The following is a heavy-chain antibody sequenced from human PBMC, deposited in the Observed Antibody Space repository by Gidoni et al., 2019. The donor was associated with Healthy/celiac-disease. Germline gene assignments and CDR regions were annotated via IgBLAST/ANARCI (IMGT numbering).Heavy chain of an antibody. V-gene: IGHV3-21*01. CDR3: AREGVRGVISDY. Sequence: EVQLVESGGGLVKPGGSLRLSCAASGFTFSSYSMNWVRQAPGKGLEWVSSISSSSSYIYYADSVKGRFTISRDNAKNSLYLQMNSLRAEDTAVYYCAREGVRGVISDYWGQGTLVTVSS. CDR1: GFTFSSYS. J-gene: IGHJ4*02. CDR2: ISSSSSYI. D-gene: IGHD3-10*01.